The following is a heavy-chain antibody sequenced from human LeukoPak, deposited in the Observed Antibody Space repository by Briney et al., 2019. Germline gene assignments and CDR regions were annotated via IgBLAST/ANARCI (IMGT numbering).Heavy chain of an antibody. V-gene: IGHV4-59*08. CDR2: IYYSGST. Sequence: PSETLSLTCTVSGGSISSYFWSWIRQPPGKGLEWIGHIYYSGSTTYNPSLKSRVTISVDTSKNPFSLKLSSVTAEDTAVYYCARQAAAGRGYFDYWGQGTLVTVSS. CDR3: ARQAAAGRGYFDY. J-gene: IGHJ4*02. CDR1: GGSISSYF. D-gene: IGHD6-13*01.